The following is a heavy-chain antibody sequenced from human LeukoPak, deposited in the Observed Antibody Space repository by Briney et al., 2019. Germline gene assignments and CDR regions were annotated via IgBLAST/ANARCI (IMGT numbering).Heavy chain of an antibody. CDR1: GFTFSSNV. CDR3: AKESSGGWYFDY. V-gene: IGHV3-23*01. CDR2: IPASGGST. Sequence: GGSLRLSCVASGFTFSSNVMIWVRQAPGKGLEWVSSIPASGGSTYYADSVKGRFTISRDNSKNSLYLQMYSLRAEDTAVYYCAKESSGGWYFDYWGQGTLVTVSS. D-gene: IGHD6-19*01. J-gene: IGHJ4*02.